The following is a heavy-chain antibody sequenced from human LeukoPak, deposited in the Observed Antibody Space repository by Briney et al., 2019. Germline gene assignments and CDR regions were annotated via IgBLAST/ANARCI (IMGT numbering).Heavy chain of an antibody. D-gene: IGHD6-13*01. Sequence: PGGSLRLSCAASGFTFSSYWMHWVRQAPGKGLVWVSRINTDGSSTSYADSVKGRFTISRDNSKNTLYLQMNSLRAEDTAVYYCAGVGGTGIAAAGASDYWGQGTLVTVSS. CDR1: GFTFSSYW. J-gene: IGHJ4*02. CDR2: INTDGSST. CDR3: AGVGGTGIAAAGASDY. V-gene: IGHV3-74*01.